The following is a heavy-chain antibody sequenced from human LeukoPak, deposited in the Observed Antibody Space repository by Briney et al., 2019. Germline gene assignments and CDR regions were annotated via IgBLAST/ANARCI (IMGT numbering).Heavy chain of an antibody. J-gene: IGHJ4*02. CDR2: IVVGSGNT. CDR1: GFTFTSSA. Sequence: SVKVSCKASGFTFTSSAMQWVRQARGQRLEWIGWIVVGSGNTNYAQKFQERVTITRDMSTSTAYMELSSLRSEDTAVYYCAADSKGYYYDSSGWDYWGQGTLVTASS. V-gene: IGHV1-58*02. D-gene: IGHD3-22*01. CDR3: AADSKGYYYDSSGWDY.